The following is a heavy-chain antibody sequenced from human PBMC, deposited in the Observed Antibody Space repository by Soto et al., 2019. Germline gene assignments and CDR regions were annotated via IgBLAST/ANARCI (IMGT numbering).Heavy chain of an antibody. J-gene: IGHJ6*02. CDR3: ARHRGVLLWFGSYGMDV. D-gene: IGHD3-10*01. CDR2: IYYSGST. Sequence: PSETLSLTCTVSGGSISSSSYYWGWIRQPPGKGLEWIGSIYYSGSTYYNPSLKSRVTISVDTSKNQFSLKLSSVTAADTAVYYCARHRGVLLWFGSYGMDVWGQGTTVT. V-gene: IGHV4-39*01. CDR1: GGSISSSSYY.